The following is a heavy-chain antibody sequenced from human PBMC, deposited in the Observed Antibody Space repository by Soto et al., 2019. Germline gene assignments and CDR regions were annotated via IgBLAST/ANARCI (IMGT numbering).Heavy chain of an antibody. CDR3: ARGGYCSGGSCYLDY. J-gene: IGHJ4*02. V-gene: IGHV1-69*02. D-gene: IGHD2-15*01. Sequence: QVQLVQSGAEVKKPGSSVKVSCKASGGTFSSYTISWVRQAPGQGLEWMGRIIPILCIANYAQKFQGRVTITADKSTSTAYMELSSLRSEDTAVYYCARGGYCSGGSCYLDYWGQGTLVTVSS. CDR2: IIPILCIA. CDR1: GGTFSSYT.